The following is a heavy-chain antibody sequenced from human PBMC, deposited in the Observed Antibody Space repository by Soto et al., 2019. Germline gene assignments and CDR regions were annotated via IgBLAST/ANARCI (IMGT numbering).Heavy chain of an antibody. J-gene: IGHJ6*02. Sequence: SGLTLVNPTETLTMSCNLSGLSLIHRRMGVSCVRQPPGNALEWLAHIFWHDEKSYSTSLPSRLTISRGTSSTQVVLTMTDLAHVDPATYYSARTQPVAEYEGDYSFRYGMGFWGQGTTVTFSS. CDR2: IFWHDEK. CDR3: ARTQPVAEYEGDYSFRYGMGF. V-gene: IGHV2-26*01. D-gene: IGHD2-15*01. CDR1: GLSLIHRRMG.